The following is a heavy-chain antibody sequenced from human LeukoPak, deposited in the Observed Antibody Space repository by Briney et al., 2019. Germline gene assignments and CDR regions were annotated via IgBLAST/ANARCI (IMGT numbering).Heavy chain of an antibody. CDR3: AREGDDYGDYVETL. J-gene: IGHJ4*02. CDR1: GGSISSYY. Sequence: TSETLSLTCTVSGGSISSYYWSWIRQPPGKGLEWIGYIYYSGSTSYNPSLKSRVTISVDTSKNQFSLKLSSVTAADTAVYYCAREGDDYGDYVETLWGQGTLVTVSS. CDR2: IYYSGST. V-gene: IGHV4-59*01. D-gene: IGHD4-17*01.